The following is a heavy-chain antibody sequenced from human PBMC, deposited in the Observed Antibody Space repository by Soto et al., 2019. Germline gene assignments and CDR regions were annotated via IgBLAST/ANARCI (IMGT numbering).Heavy chain of an antibody. V-gene: IGHV3-30*18. Sequence: PGGSLRLSCAASGFTFSIYGMHWFRQAPGKGLEWVAVISYDGSNKYYADSVKGRFTISRDNSKNTLYLQMNSLRAEDTAVYYCAKDYHFGYDFWSGAFDIWGQGTMVTVSS. J-gene: IGHJ3*02. CDR1: GFTFSIYG. D-gene: IGHD3-3*01. CDR2: ISYDGSNK. CDR3: AKDYHFGYDFWSGAFDI.